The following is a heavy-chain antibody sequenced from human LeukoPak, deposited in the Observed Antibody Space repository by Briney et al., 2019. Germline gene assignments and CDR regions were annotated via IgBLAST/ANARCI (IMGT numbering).Heavy chain of an antibody. CDR3: ARGAVAGIRY. V-gene: IGHV3-9*01. CDR1: GFTFDDYA. CDR2: ISWNSGSI. J-gene: IGHJ4*02. D-gene: IGHD6-19*01. Sequence: GGSLRLSCAASGFTFDDYAMHWVRQAPGKGLEWVSGISWNSGSIGYADSVKGRFTISRDNAKNSLYLQMNSLRAEDTALYYCARGAVAGIRYWGQGTLVTVSS.